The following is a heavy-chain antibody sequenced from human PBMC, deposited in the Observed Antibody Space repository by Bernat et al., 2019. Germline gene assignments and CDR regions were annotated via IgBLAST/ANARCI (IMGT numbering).Heavy chain of an antibody. D-gene: IGHD4-23*01. CDR3: AHITVGVGWRLDY. CDR1: GFSLSNARMG. Sequence: QVTLKESGPVLVKPTETLTLTCTVSGFSLSNARMGVSWIRQPPGKALEWLAHIFSNDEKSYSTSLKSRLTISKDTSKSQVVLTMTNMDPVDTAPYYCAHITVGVGWRLDYWGQGTLVTVSS. CDR2: IFSNDEK. V-gene: IGHV2-26*01. J-gene: IGHJ4*02.